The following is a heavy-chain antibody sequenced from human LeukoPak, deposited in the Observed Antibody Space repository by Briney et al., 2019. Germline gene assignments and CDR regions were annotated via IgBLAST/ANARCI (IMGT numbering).Heavy chain of an antibody. V-gene: IGHV3-23*01. D-gene: IGHD5-12*01. J-gene: IGHJ4*02. CDR1: GFSFSSFT. CDR3: AKLRGATINAWYFDY. Sequence: PGGSLRLSCGASGFSFSSFTMNWVPLPPGKGLEWVSTFSGSGGSTYYADSVKGRFTISRDNSKNTLYLQMNSLRAEDTAVYYCAKLRGATINAWYFDYWGQGTLVTVSS. CDR2: FSGSGGST.